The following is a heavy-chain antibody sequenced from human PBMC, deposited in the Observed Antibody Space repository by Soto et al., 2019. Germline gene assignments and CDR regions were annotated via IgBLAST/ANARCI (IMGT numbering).Heavy chain of an antibody. J-gene: IGHJ4*02. D-gene: IGHD4-17*01. CDR1: GYTFTRFA. CDR2: INTANGSI. CDR3: ARLNYDDYDY. V-gene: IGHV1-3*04. Sequence: QVHIVQSGAEVRKPGASVKISCKASGYTFTRFAIHWVRQVPGQGLEWLGWINTANGSIKYSQKIQGRVTITRDTSATTAYMDLNNLGSDDTAVYYCARLNYDDYDYWGQGTLVTVSS.